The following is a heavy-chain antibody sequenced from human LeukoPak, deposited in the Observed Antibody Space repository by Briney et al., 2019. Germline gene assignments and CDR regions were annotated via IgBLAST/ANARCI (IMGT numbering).Heavy chain of an antibody. Sequence: PSETLSLTCTVSGGPISSYYWSWIRQPPGKGLEWIGYIYYSGSTNYNPSLKSRVTISVDTSKNQFSLKLSSVTAADTAVYYCARGGIFSGYEYSSFDYWGQGTLVTVSS. CDR3: ARGGIFSGYEYSSFDY. CDR2: IYYSGST. V-gene: IGHV4-59*01. J-gene: IGHJ4*02. CDR1: GGPISSYY. D-gene: IGHD5-12*01.